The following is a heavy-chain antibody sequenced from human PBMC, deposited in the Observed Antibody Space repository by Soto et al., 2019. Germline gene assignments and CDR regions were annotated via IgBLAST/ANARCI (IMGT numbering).Heavy chain of an antibody. CDR1: GFSFTDFY. J-gene: IGHJ4*02. D-gene: IGHD2-15*01. CDR2: ISTSTTYT. Sequence: QVQLVESGGGLVKPGGSLRLSCAASGFSFTDFYMNWLRHVPGKGLVWVALISTSTTYTSYADSVKGRFTISRDNVKNSLYLQMSSQRAEDTAVYYCARDRGAYCSGAKCDSVAFFDHWGRGTLIHVSS. CDR3: ARDRGAYCSGAKCDSVAFFDH. V-gene: IGHV3-11*05.